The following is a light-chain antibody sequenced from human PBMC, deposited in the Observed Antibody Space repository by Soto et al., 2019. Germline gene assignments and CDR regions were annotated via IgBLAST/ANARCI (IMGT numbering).Light chain of an antibody. J-gene: IGKJ4*01. CDR1: QSVSSSY. CDR2: GAS. CDR3: QQYGRSPLLT. Sequence: EIVLTQSPGTLSLSPGERATVSCRASQSVSSSYLAWYQQKPGQAPRLLIYGASSRATGIPDRFSGSGSGTDFTLTISRLESEDFAVYYCQQYGRSPLLTFGGGTNVEIK. V-gene: IGKV3-20*01.